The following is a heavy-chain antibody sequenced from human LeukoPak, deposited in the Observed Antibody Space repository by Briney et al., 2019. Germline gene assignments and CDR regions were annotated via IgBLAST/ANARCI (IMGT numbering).Heavy chain of an antibody. CDR1: GFTFSNAW. D-gene: IGHD2-2*01. J-gene: IGHJ4*02. CDR2: IRSKTDGGTT. CDR3: TTVFCSSTSCYPREYYFDY. V-gene: IGHV3-15*01. Sequence: AGGSLRLSCAVSGFTFSNAWMSWVRQAPGKGLEWVGRIRSKTDGGTTDYAAPVKGRFTISRDDSKNTLYLQMNSLKTEDTAVYYCTTVFCSSTSCYPREYYFDYWGQGTLVTVSS.